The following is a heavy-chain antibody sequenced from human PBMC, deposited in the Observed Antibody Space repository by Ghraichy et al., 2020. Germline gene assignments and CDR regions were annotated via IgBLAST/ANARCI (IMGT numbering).Heavy chain of an antibody. CDR3: AKSRFEFSCYYYYGMDV. Sequence: GGSLRLSCAASGFTFSSHGMHWVRQAPGKGLEWVAVISHDRSNKYYADSVKGRFTISRDNSKNTLYLQMNSLSAEDTAVYYCAKSRFEFSCYYYYGMDVWGQGTTVTVSS. CDR1: GFTFSSHG. CDR2: ISHDRSNK. V-gene: IGHV3-30*18. D-gene: IGHD3-10*01. J-gene: IGHJ6*02.